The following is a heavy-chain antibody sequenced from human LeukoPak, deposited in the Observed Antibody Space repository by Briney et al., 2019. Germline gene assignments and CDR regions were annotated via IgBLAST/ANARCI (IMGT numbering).Heavy chain of an antibody. CDR3: EREIAVAAHAFDI. CDR2: IYHSGST. CDR1: GGSISSSNW. Sequence: SGTLSLTCAVSGGSISSSNWWSWVRQPPGKGLEWIGEIYHSGSTNYNPSLKSRVTISVDKSKNQFFLKLSSVTAADTAVYYCEREIAVAAHAFDIWGQGTMVTVSS. D-gene: IGHD6-19*01. V-gene: IGHV4-4*02. J-gene: IGHJ3*02.